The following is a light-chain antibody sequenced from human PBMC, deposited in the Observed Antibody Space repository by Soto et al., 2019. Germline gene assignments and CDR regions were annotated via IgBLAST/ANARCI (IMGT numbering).Light chain of an antibody. CDR1: SSNLGNNY. CDR2: DNN. J-gene: IGLJ1*01. CDR3: GTWDSSLSGYA. Sequence: QSVLTQPPSVSAAPGQRVTISCSGSSSNLGNNYVSWYQQLPGTAPKLLIYDNNKRPPWIPDRFSGSKSDTSVTLGITGLQTGDEADYYCGTWDSSLSGYAFGTGTKLTVL. V-gene: IGLV1-51*01.